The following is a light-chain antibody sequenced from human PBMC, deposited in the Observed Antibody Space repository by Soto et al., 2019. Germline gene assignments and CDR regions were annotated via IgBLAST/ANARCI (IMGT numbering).Light chain of an antibody. CDR2: DVT. V-gene: IGLV2-11*01. CDR1: SSDVGGYNY. CDR3: CSYAGSYTWV. J-gene: IGLJ3*02. Sequence: QSVLTQPRSVSGSPGQSVTISCTGTSSDVGGYNYVSWYQQHPGKAPKLMIYDVTKRPSGVPDRFSGSKSGNTASLTIYGLQAEDDADYFCCSYAGSYTWVFGGGTKLTVL.